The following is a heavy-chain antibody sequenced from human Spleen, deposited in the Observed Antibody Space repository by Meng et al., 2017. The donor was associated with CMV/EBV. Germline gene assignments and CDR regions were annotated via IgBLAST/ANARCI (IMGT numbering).Heavy chain of an antibody. CDR2: IRYDGINK. J-gene: IGHJ6*02. CDR3: AKDLGPTVDYYYGMDV. V-gene: IGHV3-30*02. Sequence: GGSLRLSCAASGFIFSSYGMHWVRQAPGKGLEWVAFIRYDGINKYYADSVKGRFTISRDNSKNTLYLQMNSLRAEDTAVYYCAKDLGPTVDYYYGMDVWGQGTTVTVSS. CDR1: GFIFSSYG. D-gene: IGHD3-16*01.